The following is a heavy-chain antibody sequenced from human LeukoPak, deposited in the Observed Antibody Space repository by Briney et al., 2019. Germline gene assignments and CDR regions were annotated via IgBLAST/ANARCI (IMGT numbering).Heavy chain of an antibody. D-gene: IGHD5-12*01. CDR1: VYTFTSYG. J-gene: IGHJ6*04. V-gene: IGHV1-18*04. Sequence: GASLKVSCKTSVYTFTSYGISWVRQAPGQGLEWMGWISAYNGNTHYAQKLQGRVTMTTDTSTRTAYMELRSLRSDDTAVYYCARRSSGYDYYYYYGMDVWGKGTTVTVSS. CDR3: ARRSSGYDYYYYYGMDV. CDR2: ISAYNGNT.